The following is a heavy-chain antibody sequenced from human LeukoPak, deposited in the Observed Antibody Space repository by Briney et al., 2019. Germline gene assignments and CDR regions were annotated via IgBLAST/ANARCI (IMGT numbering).Heavy chain of an antibody. Sequence: GASVKVSCTASGGTFSSYAISWVRQAPGQGLEWMGGIIPIFGTANYAQKFQGRVTITADESTSTAYMELSSLRSEDTAVYYCASEMATTRTFDYWGQGTLVTVSS. D-gene: IGHD5-24*01. CDR2: IIPIFGTA. V-gene: IGHV1-69*13. J-gene: IGHJ4*02. CDR3: ASEMATTRTFDY. CDR1: GGTFSSYA.